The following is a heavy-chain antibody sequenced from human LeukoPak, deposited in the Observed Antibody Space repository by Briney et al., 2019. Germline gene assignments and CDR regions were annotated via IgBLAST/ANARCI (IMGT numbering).Heavy chain of an antibody. CDR1: GFTFSSYG. CDR2: ISYDGTNK. V-gene: IGHV3-30*03. J-gene: IGHJ6*04. Sequence: PGTSLRLSCAASGFTFSSYGMNWVRQAPGKGLEWVAVISYDGTNKFYVDSLRGRFTISRDNSKNTLYLQMDSLRAEDTAVYYCARGFCSTTSCPGWAYYYGMDVWGKGTTVTVSS. CDR3: ARGFCSTTSCPGWAYYYGMDV. D-gene: IGHD2-2*01.